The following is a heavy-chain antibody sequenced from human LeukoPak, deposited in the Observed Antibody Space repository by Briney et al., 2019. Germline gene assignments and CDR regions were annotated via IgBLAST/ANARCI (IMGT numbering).Heavy chain of an antibody. Sequence: GASVKVSCKASGYTFTSYGISWVRQAPGQGLEWMGWISAYNGNTNYAQKLQGRVTMTTDTSTSTAYMELRSLRSDDTAVYYCARDRRDIVVVTAISAFDIWGQGTMVTVSS. CDR3: ARDRRDIVVVTAISAFDI. V-gene: IGHV1-18*01. D-gene: IGHD2-21*02. CDR2: ISAYNGNT. J-gene: IGHJ3*02. CDR1: GYTFTSYG.